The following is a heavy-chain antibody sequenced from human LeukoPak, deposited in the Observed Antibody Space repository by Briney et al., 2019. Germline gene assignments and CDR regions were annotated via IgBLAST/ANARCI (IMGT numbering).Heavy chain of an antibody. CDR3: AKMGPLRYYFDY. J-gene: IGHJ4*02. CDR1: GFTFSSYG. D-gene: IGHD4-17*01. CDR2: ISYDGSNK. Sequence: GGSLRLSCAASGFTFSSYGMHWVRQAPGKGLEWVAVISYDGSNKYYADSVKGRFTISRDNSKNTPYLQMNSLRAEDTAVYYCAKMGPLRYYFDYWGQGTLVTVSS. V-gene: IGHV3-30*18.